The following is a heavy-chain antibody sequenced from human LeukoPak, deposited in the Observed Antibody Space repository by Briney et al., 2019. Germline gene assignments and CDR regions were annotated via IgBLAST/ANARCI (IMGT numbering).Heavy chain of an antibody. J-gene: IGHJ4*02. D-gene: IGHD1-26*01. V-gene: IGHV7-4-1*02. CDR1: GYTFSIYS. Sequence: ASVKVSCKASGYTFSIYSMNWVRQAPGQGVEWMGYINTNTGNPTYAQGFTGRFVFSLDTSVSTAYLQISSLKAEDTAVYYCARDRRSGSYDHWGQGTLVTVSS. CDR2: INTNTGNP. CDR3: ARDRRSGSYDH.